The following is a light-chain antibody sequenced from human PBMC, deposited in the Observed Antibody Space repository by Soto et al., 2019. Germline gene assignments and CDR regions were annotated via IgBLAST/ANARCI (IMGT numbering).Light chain of an antibody. Sequence: EIVLTQSPGTLSLSPGERVTLSCRASQSVSNYLAWYQQKPGQAPRLLIYGASRRATVIPDRFSGSGSGTDFTLTISSLEPEDFAVYYCQQHSGSPLTFGEGTNVEIK. CDR2: GAS. CDR1: QSVSNY. CDR3: QQHSGSPLT. J-gene: IGKJ4*01. V-gene: IGKV3-20*01.